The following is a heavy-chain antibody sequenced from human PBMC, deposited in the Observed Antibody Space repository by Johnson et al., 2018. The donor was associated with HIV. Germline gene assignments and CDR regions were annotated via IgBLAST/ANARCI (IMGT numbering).Heavy chain of an antibody. J-gene: IGHJ3*02. Sequence: VQLVESGGGLVKPGGSLRLSCAASGFTFSDYYMSLIRQAPGKGLEWVANIKQDGSEKYYADSVKGRFTISRDNSKNTLYLQMNSLRAEDTAVYYCAREVGNAGAFDIWGQGTMVTVSS. CDR1: GFTFSDYY. CDR2: IKQDGSEK. V-gene: IGHV3-7*01. D-gene: IGHD1-26*01. CDR3: AREVGNAGAFDI.